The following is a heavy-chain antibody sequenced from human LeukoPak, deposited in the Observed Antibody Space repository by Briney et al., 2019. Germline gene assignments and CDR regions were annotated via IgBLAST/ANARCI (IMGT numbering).Heavy chain of an antibody. D-gene: IGHD2-21*02. CDR2: MYTGGTT. CDR1: GFTVSGTH. CDR3: AKDEVTSGGGLAS. Sequence: GGSLRLSCAASGFTVSGTHMSWVRQAPGKGLEWVSAMYTGGTTYYADSVKGRFTISRDNSKNTLYVHMNSLRAEDTAVYYCAKDEVTSGGGLASWGQGTLVTVSS. V-gene: IGHV3-53*01. J-gene: IGHJ4*02.